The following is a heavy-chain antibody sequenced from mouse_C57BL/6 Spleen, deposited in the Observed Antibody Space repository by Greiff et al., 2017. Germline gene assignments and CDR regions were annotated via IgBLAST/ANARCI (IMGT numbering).Heavy chain of an antibody. V-gene: IGHV1-55*01. CDR3: ARGVTTVVAEY. CDR2: IYPGSGST. CDR1: GYTFTSYW. Sequence: QVQLQQPGAELVKPGASVTMSCKASGYTFTSYWITWVKQRPGQGLEWIGDIYPGSGSTNYNEKFKSKATLTVDTSSSTAYMQLSSLTSEDSAVYYCARGVTTVVAEYWGQGTTRTVSS. J-gene: IGHJ2*01. D-gene: IGHD1-1*01.